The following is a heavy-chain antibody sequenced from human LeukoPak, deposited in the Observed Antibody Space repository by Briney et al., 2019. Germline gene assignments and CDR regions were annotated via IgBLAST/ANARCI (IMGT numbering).Heavy chain of an antibody. V-gene: IGHV3-23*01. CDR3: ARSSGWTHFDY. CDR2: TSGSSGNT. J-gene: IGHJ4*02. D-gene: IGHD6-19*01. CDR1: GFTFSSYA. Sequence: PGGSLRLSCAASGFTFSSYAMSWVRQAPGKGLEWVSTTSGSSGNTYYADSVKGRFTFSRDNSKNTLYLQMNSLKAEDTAVYYCARSSGWTHFDYWGQGTLVSVSS.